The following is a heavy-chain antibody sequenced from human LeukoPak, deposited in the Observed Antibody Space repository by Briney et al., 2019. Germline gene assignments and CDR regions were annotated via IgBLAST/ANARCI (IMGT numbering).Heavy chain of an antibody. D-gene: IGHD3-10*01. CDR2: ISSSSSYI. J-gene: IGHJ4*02. Sequence: GGSLRLSCAASGFTFSSYSMNWVRQAPGKGLEWVSSISSSSSYIYYADSVKGRFTISRDNAKNSLYLQMNSLRAEDTAVYYCARAPGVLGSGPHTDYWGQGTLVTVSS. V-gene: IGHV3-21*01. CDR3: ARAPGVLGSGPHTDY. CDR1: GFTFSSYS.